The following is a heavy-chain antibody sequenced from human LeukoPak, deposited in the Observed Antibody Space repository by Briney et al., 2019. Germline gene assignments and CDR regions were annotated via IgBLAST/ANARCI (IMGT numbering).Heavy chain of an antibody. V-gene: IGHV1-18*01. CDR2: ISAYNGNT. CDR3: AREKYYYDSSGYPGFDY. CDR1: GYTFTSYG. J-gene: IGHJ4*02. D-gene: IGHD3-22*01. Sequence: ASVKVSCKASGYTFTSYGISWVRQAPGQGLEWMGWISAYNGNTNYAQKLQGRVTMTTDTYTSTAYMELRSLRSDDTAVYYCAREKYYYDSSGYPGFDYWGQGTLVTVSS.